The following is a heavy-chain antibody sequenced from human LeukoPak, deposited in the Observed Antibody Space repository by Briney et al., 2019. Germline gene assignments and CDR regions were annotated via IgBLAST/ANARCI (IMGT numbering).Heavy chain of an antibody. CDR3: AKDSTVTAFDY. V-gene: IGHV3-30*18. Sequence: GRSLRLSCAASGFTFSSYGMHWVRQAPGKGLEWVAVISYDGSNKYYADSVKGRFTISRDNSKNTLYLQMNSLRAEDMAVYYCAKDSTVTAFDYWGQGTLVTVSS. J-gene: IGHJ4*02. D-gene: IGHD4-17*01. CDR1: GFTFSSYG. CDR2: ISYDGSNK.